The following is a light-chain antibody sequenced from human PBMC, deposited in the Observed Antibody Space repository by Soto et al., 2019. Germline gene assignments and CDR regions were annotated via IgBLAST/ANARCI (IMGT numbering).Light chain of an antibody. Sequence: IQLTQSASSLSASVGDRVTITCRASQGISSYLAWYQQKPGKAPKLLIYAASTLQGGVPSRFSGSGSGTDFTLTISSLQPEDVATYYCQKYNSAPQTFGQGTKVDIK. CDR1: QGISSY. V-gene: IGKV1-9*01. CDR2: AAS. CDR3: QKYNSAPQT. J-gene: IGKJ1*01.